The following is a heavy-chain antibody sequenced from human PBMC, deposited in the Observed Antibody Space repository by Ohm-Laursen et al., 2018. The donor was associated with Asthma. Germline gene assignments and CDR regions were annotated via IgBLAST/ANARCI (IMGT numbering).Heavy chain of an antibody. CDR3: ARDKYSSPYY. CDR2: ISYDGSNK. V-gene: IGHV3-30-3*01. D-gene: IGHD6-6*01. Sequence: SLRLSCSAFGFTFSSYAMHWVRQAPGKGLEWVAVISYDGSNKYYADSVKGRFTISRDNSKNTLYLQMNSLRAEDTAVYYCARDKYSSPYYRGQGTLVTVSS. CDR1: GFTFSSYA. J-gene: IGHJ4*02.